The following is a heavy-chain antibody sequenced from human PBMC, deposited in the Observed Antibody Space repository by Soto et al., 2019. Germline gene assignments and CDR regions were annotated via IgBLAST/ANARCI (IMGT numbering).Heavy chain of an antibody. J-gene: IGHJ4*02. D-gene: IGHD4-4*01. CDR2: MNPNSGST. CDR3: ARITRDYSNYLLDY. Sequence: QVQLVQSGAEVKKPGASVQVSCKASGYTFSSYDINWVRQAAGQGPEWLGWMNPNSGSTGFAQKFQDRVNMTRDTSISTAYMELSSLRSEDTAVYYCARITRDYSNYLLDYWGQGTLVTVSS. V-gene: IGHV1-8*01. CDR1: GYTFSSYD.